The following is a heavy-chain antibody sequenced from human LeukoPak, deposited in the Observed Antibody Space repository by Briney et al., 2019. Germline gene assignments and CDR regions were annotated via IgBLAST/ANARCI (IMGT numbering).Heavy chain of an antibody. J-gene: IGHJ4*02. CDR2: ISSNGGST. CDR3: ARGTKYYFDY. CDR1: GFTFSSYA. Sequence: GGSLRLSCAASGFTFSSYAMHWVRQAPGKGLEYVSAISSNGGSTYYANSVKGRFTISGDNSKNTLYLQMGSLRAEDMAVYYCARGTKYYFDYWGQGTLVTVSS. V-gene: IGHV3-64*01. D-gene: IGHD1-1*01.